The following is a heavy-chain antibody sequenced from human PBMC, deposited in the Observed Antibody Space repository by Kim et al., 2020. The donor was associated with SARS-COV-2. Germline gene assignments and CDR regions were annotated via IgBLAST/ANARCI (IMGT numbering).Heavy chain of an antibody. V-gene: IGHV3-11*06. D-gene: IGHD2-8*01. J-gene: IGHJ6*02. CDR3: ARESSSMVYGVSYPYGLDV. Sequence: KGRFIISRDNAKNSLYLQMNSLRAEETAVYYCARESSSMVYGVSYPYGLDVWGQGTTVTVSS.